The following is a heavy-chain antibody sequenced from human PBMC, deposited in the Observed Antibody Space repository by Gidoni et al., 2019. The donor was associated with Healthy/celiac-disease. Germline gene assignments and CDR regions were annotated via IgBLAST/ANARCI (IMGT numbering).Heavy chain of an antibody. CDR2: IKSKTDGGTT. D-gene: IGHD1-26*01. Sequence: EVQLVESGGGLVKPGGSLRLPCAASGFPFSNAWMSWVRQAPGKGLEWVGRIKSKTDGGTTDYAAPVKGRFTISRDDSKNTLYLQMNSLKTEDTDVYYCTTLGSIVGAATDYWGQGTLVTVSS. CDR3: TTLGSIVGAATDY. CDR1: GFPFSNAW. V-gene: IGHV3-15*01. J-gene: IGHJ4*02.